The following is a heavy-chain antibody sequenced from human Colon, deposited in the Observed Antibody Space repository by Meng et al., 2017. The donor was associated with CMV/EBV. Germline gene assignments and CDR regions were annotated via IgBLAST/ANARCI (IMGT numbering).Heavy chain of an antibody. Sequence: ASVKVSCKASGYSFTNFDIYWMRQAPGQGLEWMGWINPNSGGTSYAQKFQGRVTMTRDTSISTAYMEVGRLRSDDTAVYYCASGVGGDYSNPLFDYWGQGTLVTVSS. CDR3: ASGVGGDYSNPLFDY. D-gene: IGHD4-11*01. V-gene: IGHV1-2*02. J-gene: IGHJ4*02. CDR2: INPNSGGT. CDR1: GYSFTNFD.